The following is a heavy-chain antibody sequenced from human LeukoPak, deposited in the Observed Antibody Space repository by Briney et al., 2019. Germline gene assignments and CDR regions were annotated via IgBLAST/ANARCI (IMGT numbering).Heavy chain of an antibody. Sequence: PSETLSLTCAVYGGSFSGYYWSWIRQPPGKGLEWIGEINHSGSTNYNPSLKSRVTISVDTSKNQFSLKLSSVTAADTAVYYCARRSGYSSSWSSRTFDYWGQGTLVTVSS. CDR2: INHSGST. CDR1: GGSFSGYY. V-gene: IGHV4-34*01. J-gene: IGHJ4*02. D-gene: IGHD6-13*01. CDR3: ARRSGYSSSWSSRTFDY.